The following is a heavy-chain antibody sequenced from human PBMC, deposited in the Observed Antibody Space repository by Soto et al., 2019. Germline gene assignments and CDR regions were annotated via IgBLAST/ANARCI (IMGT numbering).Heavy chain of an antibody. CDR2: IDNAGTDS. CDR1: GFTLSGPS. Sequence: EVQLVESGGGLVQPGGSLRLSCAASGFTLSGPSMHWVRQPPGKGLVWVSGIDNAGTDSTYADSVKGRFTSSRDNAKNMLYLQMNSLRVEDTAVYYCARGWFGPDVWGKGTTVTVSS. J-gene: IGHJ6*04. CDR3: ARGWFGPDV. V-gene: IGHV3-74*01. D-gene: IGHD3-10*01.